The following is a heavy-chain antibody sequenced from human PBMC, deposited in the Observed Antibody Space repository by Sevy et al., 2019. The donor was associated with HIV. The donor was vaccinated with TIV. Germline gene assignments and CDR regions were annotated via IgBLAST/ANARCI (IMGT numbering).Heavy chain of an antibody. CDR2: ISFDGSNK. V-gene: IGHV3-30*18. Sequence: GGSLRLSCAASGFSFSGYAIHWVRQAPGKGLEWVAVISFDGSNKYYADSVKGRFTISRDNSKSTLFLQMNSLRAEDTAVYYCAKEGAYSYTTYFDYWCQGTVVTVSS. J-gene: IGHJ4*02. CDR3: AKEGAYSYTTYFDY. D-gene: IGHD1-26*01. CDR1: GFSFSGYA.